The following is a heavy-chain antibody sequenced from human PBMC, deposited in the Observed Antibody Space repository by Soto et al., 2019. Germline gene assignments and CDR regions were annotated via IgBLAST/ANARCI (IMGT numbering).Heavy chain of an antibody. CDR2: INHSGST. V-gene: IGHV4-34*01. CDR3: ARHSDYYGMDV. CDR1: GGSFSGYY. Sequence: SETLSLTCAVYGGSFSGYYWSWIRQPPGKGLEWIGEINHSGSTNYNPSLKSRVTISVDTSKNQFSLKLSSVTAADTAVYYCARHSDYYGMDVWGQGTLVTVSS. J-gene: IGHJ6*02.